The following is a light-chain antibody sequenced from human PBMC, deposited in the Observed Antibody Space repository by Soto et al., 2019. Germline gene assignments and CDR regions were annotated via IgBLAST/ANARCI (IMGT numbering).Light chain of an antibody. J-gene: IGLJ1*01. CDR1: SSNIGAGYD. CDR3: QSTSLSDFHV. CDR2: GNT. Sequence: QSVLTQPPSVSAAPGQRVTISCSGSSSNIGAGYDVHWYQQLPGTAPKLLIFGNTKRPSGVPDRFSGSESGSSASLAITGLQAEDEADYYCQSTSLSDFHVFGTGTKVTVL. V-gene: IGLV1-40*01.